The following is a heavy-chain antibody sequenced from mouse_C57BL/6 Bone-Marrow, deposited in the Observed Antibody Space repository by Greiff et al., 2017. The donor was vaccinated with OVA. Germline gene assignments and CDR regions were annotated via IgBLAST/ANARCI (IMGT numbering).Heavy chain of an antibody. CDR3: ARQDSSVGAMDY. V-gene: IGHV5-9*01. CDR1: GFTFSSYT. J-gene: IGHJ4*01. D-gene: IGHD3-2*01. Sequence: EVQLVESGGGLVKPGGSLKLSCAASGFTFSSYTMSWVRQTPEKRLEWVATISGGGGNTYYPDSVKGRFTISRDNAKNTLYLQMSSLRSEDTALYYCARQDSSVGAMDYWGQGTSVTVSS. CDR2: ISGGGGNT.